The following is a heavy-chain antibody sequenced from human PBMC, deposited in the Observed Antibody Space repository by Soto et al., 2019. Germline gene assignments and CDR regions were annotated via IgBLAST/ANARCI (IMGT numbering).Heavy chain of an antibody. CDR2: INHDGSSI. CDR3: ARDHTWALDY. J-gene: IGHJ4*02. V-gene: IGHV3-7*01. Sequence: GGSLRLSCAASGFTFGQHPMTWVRQAPGKGLEWVAYINHDGSSISYVDSVKGRFTISRDNAKNSLYLQMNSLRVDDAAVYYCARDHTWALDYWGQGVTVSS. CDR1: GFTFGQHP. D-gene: IGHD3-16*01.